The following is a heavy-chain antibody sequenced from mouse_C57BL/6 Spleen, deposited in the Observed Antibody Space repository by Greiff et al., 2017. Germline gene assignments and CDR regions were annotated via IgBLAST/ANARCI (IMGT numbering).Heavy chain of an antibody. Sequence: VQLQQPGAELVMPGASVKLSCKASGYTFTSYWMHWVKQRPGPGLEWIGEIDPSDSYTNYNQKFKGKSTLTVDKSSSTAYMQLSSLTSEDSAVYYCAIIGGYFDYWGQGTTLTVSS. CDR1: GYTFTSYW. CDR3: AIIGGYFDY. CDR2: IDPSDSYT. D-gene: IGHD1-2*01. J-gene: IGHJ2*01. V-gene: IGHV1-69*01.